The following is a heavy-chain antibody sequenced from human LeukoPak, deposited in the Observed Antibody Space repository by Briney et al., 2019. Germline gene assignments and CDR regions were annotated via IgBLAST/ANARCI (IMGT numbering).Heavy chain of an antibody. J-gene: IGHJ4*02. Sequence: GGSLRLSCAASGFTFSSYAMSWVRQAPGKGLEWVSAISGSGGSTYYADSVKGRFTISRDNSKNTLYLQMNSLRAEDTAVYYCAKHSSGSYLGARWFFDYWGQGTLVTVSS. V-gene: IGHV3-23*01. D-gene: IGHD1-26*01. CDR2: ISGSGGST. CDR3: AKHSSGSYLGARWFFDY. CDR1: GFTFSSYA.